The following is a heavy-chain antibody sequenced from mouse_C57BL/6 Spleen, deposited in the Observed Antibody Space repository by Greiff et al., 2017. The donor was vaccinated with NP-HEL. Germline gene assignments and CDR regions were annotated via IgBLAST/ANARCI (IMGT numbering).Heavy chain of an antibody. Sequence: QVQLKESGAELVRPGASVTLSCKASGYTFTDYEMHWVKQTPVHGLEWIGAIDPETGGTAYNQKFKGKAILTADKSSSTAYMELRSLTSEDSAVYYCTRSLGPVWGTGTTVTVSS. CDR2: IDPETGGT. D-gene: IGHD3-3*01. CDR3: TRSLGPV. CDR1: GYTFTDYE. J-gene: IGHJ1*03. V-gene: IGHV1-15*01.